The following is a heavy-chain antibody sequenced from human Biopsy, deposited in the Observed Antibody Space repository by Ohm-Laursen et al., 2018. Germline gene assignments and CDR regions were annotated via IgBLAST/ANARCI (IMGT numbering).Heavy chain of an antibody. CDR1: GFSFSDYG. CDR3: AKVHDSGYYYYSMDV. CDR2: IWYDGTNK. J-gene: IGHJ6*02. D-gene: IGHD3-16*01. Sequence: SLRLSCSAPGFSFSDYGLHGVRQAPGRGLEWVAVIWYDGTNKYYAESVEGRFTISRDNSKNMVYLQMGSLTVEDTAVYYCAKVHDSGYYYYSMDVWGQGTTVTVSS. V-gene: IGHV3-33*06.